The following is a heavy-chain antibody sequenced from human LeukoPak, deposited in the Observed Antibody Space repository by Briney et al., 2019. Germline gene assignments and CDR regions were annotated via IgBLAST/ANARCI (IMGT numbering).Heavy chain of an antibody. D-gene: IGHD5-24*01. CDR1: GGSFSGYY. CDR2: INHSGST. J-gene: IGHJ3*02. V-gene: IGHV4-34*01. Sequence: SETLSLTCAVYGGSFSGYYWSWIRQPPGKGLEWIGEINHSGSTNYNPSLKSRVTISVDTSQNQFSLKLSSVTAADTAVYYCATAMGVVEMATIGRGSPPHDAFDIWGQGTMVTVSS. CDR3: ATAMGVVEMATIGRGSPPHDAFDI.